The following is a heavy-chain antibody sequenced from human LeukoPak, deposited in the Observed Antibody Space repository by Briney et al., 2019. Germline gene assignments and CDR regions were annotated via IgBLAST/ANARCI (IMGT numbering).Heavy chain of an antibody. CDR2: ISSNGDST. CDR3: VKGLRYYDSSDTFDY. CDR1: GFTFSSYA. V-gene: IGHV3-64D*06. J-gene: IGHJ4*02. D-gene: IGHD3-22*01. Sequence: GSLTLSCSASGFTFSSYAMHWVRQAPGKGLEYVSAISSNGDSTYYADSVKGRFTISRDNSKNTLYLQMSSLRAEDTAVYYCVKGLRYYDSSDTFDYWGQGTLVSVSS.